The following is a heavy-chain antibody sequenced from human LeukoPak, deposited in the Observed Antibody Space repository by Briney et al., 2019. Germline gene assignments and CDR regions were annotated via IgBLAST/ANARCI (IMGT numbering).Heavy chain of an antibody. D-gene: IGHD3-22*01. CDR2: ISYDGSNK. CDR1: GFTFSSYG. V-gene: IGHV3-30*03. J-gene: IGHJ4*02. CDR3: AWSVYDSSGYYSPLGY. Sequence: GGSLILSCAASGFTFSSYGMHWVRQAPGKGLEWVAVISYDGSNKYYADSVKGRFTISRDNSKNTLYLQMNSLRAEDTAVYYCAWSVYDSSGYYSPLGYWGQGTLVTVSS.